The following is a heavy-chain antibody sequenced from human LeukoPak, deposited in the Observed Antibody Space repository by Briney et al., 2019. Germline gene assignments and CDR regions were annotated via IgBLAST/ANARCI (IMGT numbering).Heavy chain of an antibody. J-gene: IGHJ6*03. CDR1: GGTFSSYA. V-gene: IGHV1-69*13. D-gene: IGHD6-19*01. Sequence: SVKVSCKASGGTFSSYAISWVRQAPGQGLEWMGGIIPIFGTANYAQKFQGRVTITADESTSTAYMELSSLRSEDTAVYYCARLMAVRYYYYYMDVWGKGTTVTISS. CDR2: IIPIFGTA. CDR3: ARLMAVRYYYYYMDV.